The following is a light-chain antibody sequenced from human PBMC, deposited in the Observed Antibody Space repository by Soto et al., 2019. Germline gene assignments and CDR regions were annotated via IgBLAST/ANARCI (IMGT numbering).Light chain of an antibody. J-gene: IGLJ2*01. CDR1: SNDIGGHNR. CDR3: CTFTGTSTWA. Sequence: QSALPQPFSVSGSPVQTITISCTGTSNDIGGHNRVCWCRQHPGEAPPLVIFEVSKRPSGVSSRFSASKSGNTAYLTISGLQPEDEADYYCCTFTGTSTWAFGGGTKVTVL. V-gene: IGLV2-23*02. CDR2: EVS.